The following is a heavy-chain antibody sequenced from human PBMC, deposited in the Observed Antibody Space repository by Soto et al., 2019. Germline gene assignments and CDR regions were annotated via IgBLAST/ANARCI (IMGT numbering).Heavy chain of an antibody. CDR2: INGGNGNT. J-gene: IGHJ4*02. Sequence: QVQLVQSGAEVKKPGASVKVSCKASGYTFTNYAMHWVRQAPGQRLEWMGCINGGNGNTKYSRKFQDRVTITRDTSASTGYMELISLRAEDTAVYYCARDGVMAGNINFDYWGQGTLVTVSS. CDR1: GYTFTNYA. CDR3: ARDGVMAGNINFDY. D-gene: IGHD6-19*01. V-gene: IGHV1-3*01.